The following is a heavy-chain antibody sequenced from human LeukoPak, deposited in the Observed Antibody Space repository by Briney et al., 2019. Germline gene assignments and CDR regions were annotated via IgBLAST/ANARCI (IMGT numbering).Heavy chain of an antibody. D-gene: IGHD3-10*01. CDR2: ISGSGSST. J-gene: IGHJ6*03. CDR1: AFTFSSYG. V-gene: IGHV3-23*01. Sequence: GGSLRLSCAASAFTFSSYGMSWVRQAPGKGLEWVSAISGSGSSTYYADSVKGRFTISRDNSKNTLYLQMNSLRAEDTAVYYCARHGSITMVRGRLRYYYVDVWGKGTTVTISS. CDR3: ARHGSITMVRGRLRYYYVDV.